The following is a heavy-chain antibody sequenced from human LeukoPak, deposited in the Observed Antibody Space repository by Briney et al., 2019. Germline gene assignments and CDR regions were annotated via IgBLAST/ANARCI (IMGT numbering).Heavy chain of an antibody. CDR1: GYSFTSYW. CDR2: IYPGDSDT. D-gene: IGHD2-2*01. CDR3: ARLYCSSTSCYSLDYYGMDV. Sequence: GESLKISCEGSGYSFTSYWIGWVRQMPGKGLEWMGIIYPGDSDTRYSPSFQGQVTISADKSISTAYLQWRSLKASDNAMYYCARLYCSSTSCYSLDYYGMDVWGQGTTVSVSS. V-gene: IGHV5-51*01. J-gene: IGHJ6*02.